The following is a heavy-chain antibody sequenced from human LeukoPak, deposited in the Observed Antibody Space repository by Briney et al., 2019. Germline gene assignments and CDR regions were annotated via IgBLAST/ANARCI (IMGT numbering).Heavy chain of an antibody. V-gene: IGHV4-38-2*01. CDR3: ARWTGTTDAFDI. CDR2: IYNSGST. D-gene: IGHD1-7*01. Sequence: ASETLSLTCAVSGYSISSGYYWGWIRQPPGKGLERIGSIYNSGSTYYNPSLKSRVTISVDTSKNQFSLKLSSVTAADTAVYYCARWTGTTDAFDIWGQGTMVTVSS. CDR1: GYSISSGYY. J-gene: IGHJ3*02.